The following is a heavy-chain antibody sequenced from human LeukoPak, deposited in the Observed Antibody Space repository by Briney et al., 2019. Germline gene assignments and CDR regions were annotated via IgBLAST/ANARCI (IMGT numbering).Heavy chain of an antibody. CDR2: ITNDGSST. V-gene: IGHV3-74*01. D-gene: IGHD3-16*02. J-gene: IGHJ4*02. Sequence: GGSLRLSCAASGLTFSSHWMHWVRQAPGKGLVWVSRITNDGSSTTYADSVKGRFTISRDNAKNMLYLQVNSLRAEDTAVYYCARGAHYDYVWGSYRPKGGFDYWGQGTLVTVSS. CDR3: ARGAHYDYVWGSYRPKGGFDY. CDR1: GLTFSSHW.